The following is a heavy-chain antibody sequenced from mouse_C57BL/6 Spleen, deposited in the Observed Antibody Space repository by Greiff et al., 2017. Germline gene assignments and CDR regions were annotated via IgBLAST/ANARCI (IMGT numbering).Heavy chain of an antibody. D-gene: IGHD1-1*01. CDR2: IYPGDGDT. V-gene: IGHV1-80*01. J-gene: IGHJ3*01. Sequence: VQLQQSGAELVKPGASVKISCKASGYAFSSYWMNWVKQRPGKGLEWIGQIYPGDGDTNYNGKFKGKATLTADKSSSTAYMQLSSLTSEDSAVYFCARLGSSTYYAMDYWGQGTLVTVSA. CDR3: ARLGSSTYYAMDY. CDR1: GYAFSSYW.